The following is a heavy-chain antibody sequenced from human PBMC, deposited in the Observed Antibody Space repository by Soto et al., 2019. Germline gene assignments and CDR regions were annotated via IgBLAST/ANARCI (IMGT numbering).Heavy chain of an antibody. D-gene: IGHD3-22*01. CDR2: ISGGGESE. CDR3: AKVGYESGSYYYHDAFHI. CDR1: GSTSSSDA. J-gene: IGHJ3*02. Sequence: EVQLLESGGGLVQAGGSLRLSCRASGSTSSSDAMTWVRQAPGKGLEWVSVISGGGESEYYADSVQGRFAISRDNSKNPLFLQMGSLRAEDTAVYYCAKVGYESGSYYYHDAFHIWGQGTMVTVSS. V-gene: IGHV3-23*01.